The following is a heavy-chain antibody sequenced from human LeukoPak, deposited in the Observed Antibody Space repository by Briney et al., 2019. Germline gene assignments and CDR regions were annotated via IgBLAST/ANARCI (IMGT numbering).Heavy chain of an antibody. CDR2: ISTSGSAI. J-gene: IGHJ6*02. D-gene: IGHD4-17*01. V-gene: IGHV3-48*03. CDR1: GFTFSSYQ. CDR3: SREYGNYGMDV. Sequence: GGSLRLSCAASGFTFSSYQMNWVRQAPGKGLEWVSYISTSGSAIHYADSVKGRFTTSRDNAKNSPHLQMNSLGAEDTDVYYGSREYGNYGMDVWGQGTTVTVSS.